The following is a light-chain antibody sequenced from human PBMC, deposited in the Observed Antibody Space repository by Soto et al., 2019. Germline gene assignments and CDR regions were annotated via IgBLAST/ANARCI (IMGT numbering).Light chain of an antibody. CDR1: QSISTY. Sequence: DIQMTQSPSSLSASMGDSVTITCRASQSISTYLNWYQQKPGKAPNLLIYAASSLQAGVPSRFNGSGSGTDFTLTISSLQPEDSATYYCQQTYKTPLTFGQGTKVDIK. J-gene: IGKJ1*01. V-gene: IGKV1-39*01. CDR2: AAS. CDR3: QQTYKTPLT.